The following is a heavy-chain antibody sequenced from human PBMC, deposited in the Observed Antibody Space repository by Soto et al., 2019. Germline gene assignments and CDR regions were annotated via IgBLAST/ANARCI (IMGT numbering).Heavy chain of an antibody. CDR2: IKSNTAGGAA. Sequence: PGGSLRLSCAASGFTISTAWMNWVRQAPGKGLEWVGRIKSNTAGGAADYAAPVQGRFTISRDDSKNTLYLEMNSLKAEDTAVYYCTSPIPGTHASDSWGQGTLVTVSS. V-gene: IGHV3-15*07. J-gene: IGHJ4*02. CDR1: GFTISTAW. D-gene: IGHD6-13*01. CDR3: TSPIPGTHASDS.